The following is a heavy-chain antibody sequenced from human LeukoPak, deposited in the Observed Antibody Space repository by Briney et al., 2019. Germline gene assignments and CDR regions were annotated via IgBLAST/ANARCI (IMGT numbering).Heavy chain of an antibody. V-gene: IGHV4-61*01. CDR2: IFYTGIT. D-gene: IGHD6-6*01. CDR1: GGSISSGSYY. CDR3: ARETSSSALEY. Sequence: SQTLSLTCTVSGGSISSGSYYWSWIRQPPGKGLEWIGYIFYTGITNYNPSLKSRVTISVDTSRDQFSLKLTSVTAADTAVYYCARETSSSALEYWGQGTLVTVSS. J-gene: IGHJ4*02.